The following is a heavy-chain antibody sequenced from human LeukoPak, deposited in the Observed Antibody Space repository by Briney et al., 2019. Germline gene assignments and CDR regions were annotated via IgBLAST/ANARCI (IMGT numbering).Heavy chain of an antibody. J-gene: IGHJ4*02. Sequence: GGSLRLSCVASGYTFSDHWVTWVRQASGKGLKWVANINQDGGGKYYVDSVKGRFTISRDNAKNSLYLQMDSLKAEDTAVYYCARAQYYSNDCWGQGTLVTVSS. D-gene: IGHD4-11*01. CDR3: ARAQYYSNDC. CDR1: GYTFSDHW. CDR2: INQDGGGK. V-gene: IGHV3-7*01.